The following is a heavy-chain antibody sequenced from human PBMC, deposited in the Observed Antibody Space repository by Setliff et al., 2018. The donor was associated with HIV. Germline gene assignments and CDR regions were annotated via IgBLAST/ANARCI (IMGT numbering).Heavy chain of an antibody. CDR3: ARQLSNSLEC. CDR2: IYYSGST. V-gene: IGHV4-39*01. D-gene: IGHD2-8*01. J-gene: IGHJ4*02. Sequence: LSLTCSVSGGPISTSSNYWGWIRQPPGKGLEWIGSIYYSGSTYYNPSLKSRVTISVDTSKSQFSLKLSSVTAADTAEYYCARQLSNSLECWGQGTPVTVSS. CDR1: GGPISTSSNY.